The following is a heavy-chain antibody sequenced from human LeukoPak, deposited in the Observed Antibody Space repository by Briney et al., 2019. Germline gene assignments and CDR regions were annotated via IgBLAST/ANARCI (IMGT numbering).Heavy chain of an antibody. V-gene: IGHV1-69*13. CDR2: IIPIFGTA. CDR3: ARAAIFGVVIMYYFDY. CDR1: GGTFSIYA. J-gene: IGHJ4*02. Sequence: SVKVSCKASGGTFSIYAISWVRQAPGQGLEWMGGIIPIFGTANYAQKFQGRVTITADESTSTAYMELSSLRSEDTAVYYCARAAIFGVVIMYYFDYWGQGTLVTVSS. D-gene: IGHD3-3*01.